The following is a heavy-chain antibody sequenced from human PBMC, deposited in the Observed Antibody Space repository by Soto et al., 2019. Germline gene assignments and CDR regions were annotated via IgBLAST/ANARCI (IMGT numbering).Heavy chain of an antibody. D-gene: IGHD3-10*01. CDR2: IIPILGTA. J-gene: IGHJ6*02. Sequence: SVKVCGEASGGTFSSYAISWVRQAPGQGLEWMGGIIPILGTANYAQRFQGRVTITADESTSTAYMELSSLRSEDTAVYYCARGGGSGSSRPSAYYYGMDVWGQGTTVTVSS. CDR1: GGTFSSYA. CDR3: ARGGGSGSSRPSAYYYGMDV. V-gene: IGHV1-69*13.